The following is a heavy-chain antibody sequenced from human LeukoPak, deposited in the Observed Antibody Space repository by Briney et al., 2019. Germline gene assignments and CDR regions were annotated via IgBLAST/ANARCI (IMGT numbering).Heavy chain of an antibody. J-gene: IGHJ4*02. Sequence: GGSLRLSCAASGFTFSNYAMHWVRQAPGKGLEWVALISYDGSTESYADSVKGRFTISRDNSKNTLYLQMNSLRAEDTAVYYCATKYTYSGSYYFDYWGQGTLVTVPS. CDR1: GFTFSNYA. V-gene: IGHV3-30*07. CDR3: ATKYTYSGSYYFDY. D-gene: IGHD1-26*01. CDR2: ISYDGSTE.